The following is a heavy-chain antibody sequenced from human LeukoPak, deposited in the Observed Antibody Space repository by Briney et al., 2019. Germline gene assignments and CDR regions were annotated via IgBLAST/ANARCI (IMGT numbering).Heavy chain of an antibody. CDR3: AKDQRIPAAIRHFDY. V-gene: IGHV3-23*01. CDR1: GFTFSSYA. Sequence: GGSLRLSCAASGFTFSSYAMSWVRQAPGKGLEWVSAISGSGGSTYYADSVKGRFTISRDNSKNTLYLQMNSLRAEDTAVYYCAKDQRIPAAIRHFDYWSQGTLVTVSS. CDR2: ISGSGGST. D-gene: IGHD2-2*02. J-gene: IGHJ4*02.